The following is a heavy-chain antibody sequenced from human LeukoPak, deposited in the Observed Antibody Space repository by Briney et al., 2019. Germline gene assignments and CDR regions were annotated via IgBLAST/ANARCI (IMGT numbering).Heavy chain of an antibody. Sequence: SETLSLTCTVSGVSISSSYWSWIRQPPGKGLEWIGYFYYSGNTNYNPSLKSRVTMSVDTSKNQFSLNLRSVTAADTAVFYCARLRFWSGYPFFDSWGQGTLATVSP. J-gene: IGHJ4*02. CDR3: ARLRFWSGYPFFDS. V-gene: IGHV4-59*01. CDR2: FYYSGNT. D-gene: IGHD3-3*01. CDR1: GVSISSSY.